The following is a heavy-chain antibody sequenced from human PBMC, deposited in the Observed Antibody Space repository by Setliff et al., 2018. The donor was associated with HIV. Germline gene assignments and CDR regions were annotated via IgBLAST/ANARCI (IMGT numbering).Heavy chain of an antibody. J-gene: IGHJ4*01. Sequence: SETLSLTCAVSGDSISSHYWSWIRQPPGKGLEWIGSVYHSGSTYYNLSLKSRVTISVDTAKNQFSLKLRSVTAADTAVYYCARLGYSYGTRALDYWGHGTLVTVSS. CDR2: VYHSGST. CDR3: ARLGYSYGTRALDY. V-gene: IGHV4-38-2*01. D-gene: IGHD5-18*01. CDR1: GDSISSHY.